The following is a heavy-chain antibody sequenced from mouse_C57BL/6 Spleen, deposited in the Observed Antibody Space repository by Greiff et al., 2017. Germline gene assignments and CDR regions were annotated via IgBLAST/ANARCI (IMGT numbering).Heavy chain of an antibody. CDR2: IYPGDGDT. CDR3: ERWGIFITRGYCDV. J-gene: IGHJ1*03. Sequence: QVQLQQSGAELVKPGASVKISCTASGYAFSSYWMNWVKQRPGKGLEWIGQIYPGDGDTNYTGKFKGKATLTADKSSSTAYMQLKSLTSEDSAVXYCERWGIFITRGYCDVWGTGTTVTVSS. D-gene: IGHD1-1*01. V-gene: IGHV1-80*01. CDR1: GYAFSSYW.